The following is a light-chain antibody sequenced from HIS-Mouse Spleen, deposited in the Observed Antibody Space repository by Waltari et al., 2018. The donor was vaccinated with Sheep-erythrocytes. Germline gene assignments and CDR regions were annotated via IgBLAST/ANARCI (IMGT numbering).Light chain of an antibody. Sequence: QSVLTQPPSASGTPGQRVTISCSGSSSNIGSNTVNWYQQLPGTAPKLLIYSNNQRTSGVPARFSGSKSGTSASLAISGLQSEDEADYYCAAWDDSLNGRVFGGGTKLTVL. CDR3: AAWDDSLNGRV. J-gene: IGLJ3*02. CDR1: SSNIGSNT. V-gene: IGLV1-44*01. CDR2: SNN.